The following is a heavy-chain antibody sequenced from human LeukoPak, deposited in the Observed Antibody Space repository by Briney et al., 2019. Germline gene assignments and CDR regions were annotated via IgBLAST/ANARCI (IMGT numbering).Heavy chain of an antibody. Sequence: GGSLRLSCAASGFTFSSYGMHWVRQAPGKGLEWVAIMWYDGSNKYYTDSVKGRFTISRDNSKNTLYLQMNSLRVDDTAVYYCAREDTALVIAYWGQGTLVTVSS. J-gene: IGHJ4*02. CDR1: GFTFSSYG. CDR3: AREDTALVIAY. V-gene: IGHV3-33*01. D-gene: IGHD5-18*01. CDR2: MWYDGSNK.